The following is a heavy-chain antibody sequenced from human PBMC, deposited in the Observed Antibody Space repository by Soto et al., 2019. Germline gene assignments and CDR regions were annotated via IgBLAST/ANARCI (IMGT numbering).Heavy chain of an antibody. CDR3: ARDAAYNDFWGGVMELYSYNMDV. Sequence: QVQLVQSGAEVKKPGASLKVSCRASGYNFANYGISWVRQAPGQGLEWMGWISAHNGDTKYAQKGQGRVTMTADTSKSTAYIEMWSLRSDDTAVYYCARDAAYNDFWGGVMELYSYNMDVWGQGTTVTV. V-gene: IGHV1-18*01. CDR2: ISAHNGDT. CDR1: GYNFANYG. D-gene: IGHD3-3*01. J-gene: IGHJ6*02.